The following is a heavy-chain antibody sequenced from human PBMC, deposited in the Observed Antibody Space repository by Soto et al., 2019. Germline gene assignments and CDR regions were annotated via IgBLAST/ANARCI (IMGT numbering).Heavy chain of an antibody. D-gene: IGHD2-15*01. J-gene: IGHJ3*02. CDR3: AMGDCRVYCCYSEGDAFDI. Sequence: QVQLVESGGGVVQPGRSLRLSCTASGFSFSNYAMHWVRQAPGKGLQWLGVISYDGVNTYYADSVNGRLTISRDNSKITVYVQINSERGDDTSVYYLAMGDCRVYCCYSEGDAFDIWGQGKMGSVFS. CDR2: ISYDGVNT. CDR1: GFSFSNYA. V-gene: IGHV3-30*14.